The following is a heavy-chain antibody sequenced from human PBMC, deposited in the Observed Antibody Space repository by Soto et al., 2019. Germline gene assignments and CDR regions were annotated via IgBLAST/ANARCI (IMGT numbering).Heavy chain of an antibody. CDR3: ARQARIAVAGTYYFDN. J-gene: IGHJ4*01. CDR1: GYSFTSYW. Sequence: GESLKISCKGSGYSFTSYWISWVRQMPGKGLAWMERIVPSDSYTNYIPSYQVYVTISADESISTAYLQWSSLKASDTAMYYCARQARIAVAGTYYFDNWDQETLVATSS. D-gene: IGHD6-19*01. CDR2: IVPSDSYT. V-gene: IGHV5-10-1*01.